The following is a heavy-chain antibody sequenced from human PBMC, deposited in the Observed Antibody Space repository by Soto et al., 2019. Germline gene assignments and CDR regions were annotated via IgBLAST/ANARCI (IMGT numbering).Heavy chain of an antibody. D-gene: IGHD4-17*01. CDR1: GYTFTGHY. Sequence: ASVKVSCKASGYTFTGHYMHWVRQAPGQGLEWMGWINPNSGGTNYAQKFQGWVTMTRDTSISTAYMELSRLRSDDTAVYYCARAAYGDYANWFDPWGQGTLVTVSS. V-gene: IGHV1-2*04. CDR2: INPNSGGT. J-gene: IGHJ5*02. CDR3: ARAAYGDYANWFDP.